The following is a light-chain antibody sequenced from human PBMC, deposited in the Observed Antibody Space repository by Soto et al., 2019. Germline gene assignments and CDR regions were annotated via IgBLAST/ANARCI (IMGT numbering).Light chain of an antibody. CDR2: GAS. J-gene: IGKJ1*01. Sequence: EIVLTQSPGTLSLSPGERATLSCRASQSVSNSYLAWYQQKPGQAPRLLIYGASNRATGIPDRFSGSVSGTDFTLTISRVEPEDFAVYYCQQYGTSPRTFGQGTKVEIK. CDR1: QSVSNSY. CDR3: QQYGTSPRT. V-gene: IGKV3-20*01.